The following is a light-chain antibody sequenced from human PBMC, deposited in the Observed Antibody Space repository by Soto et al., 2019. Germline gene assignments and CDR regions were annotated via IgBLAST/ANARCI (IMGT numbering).Light chain of an antibody. Sequence: EIVLTQSPGTLSVSPGERATLSCRASPTISSNYLAWYQQKPGQAPSLLIYGTSSRATGIPDRFSGSGSGTDFTLTISRLAPEDSAIYYCQQYVSWTFGQGTKVEIK. V-gene: IGKV3-20*01. CDR2: GTS. CDR1: PTISSNY. CDR3: QQYVSWT. J-gene: IGKJ1*01.